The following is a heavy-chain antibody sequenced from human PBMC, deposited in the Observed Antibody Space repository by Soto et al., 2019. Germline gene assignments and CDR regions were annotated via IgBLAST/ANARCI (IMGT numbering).Heavy chain of an antibody. CDR3: GSKGSYVDTAMAWRY. CDR2: IIPIFGTA. D-gene: IGHD5-18*01. CDR1: GGTFSRYA. J-gene: IGHJ4*02. V-gene: IGHV1-69*12. Sequence: QVQLVQSGAEVKKPGSSVKVSCKASGGTFSRYAISWVRQAPGQGLEWMGGIIPIFGTANYAQKFQGRVTITADESTSTAYRELSSLRSEDTAVYDCGSKGSYVDTAMAWRYGGQGTMITVSS.